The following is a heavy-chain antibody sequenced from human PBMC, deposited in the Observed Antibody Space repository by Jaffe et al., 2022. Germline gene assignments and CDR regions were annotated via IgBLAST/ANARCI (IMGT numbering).Heavy chain of an antibody. J-gene: IGHJ4*02. CDR3: ARDTLNNALGY. D-gene: IGHD2-2*01. V-gene: IGHV4-38-2*02. CDR2: IYHSGST. Sequence: QVQLQESGPGLVKPSETLSLTCAVSGYSISSGYYWGWIRQPPGKGLEWIGSIYHSGSTYYNPSLKSRVTISVDTSKNQFSLKLSSVTAADTAVYYCARDTLNNALGYWGQGTLVTVSS. CDR1: GYSISSGYY.